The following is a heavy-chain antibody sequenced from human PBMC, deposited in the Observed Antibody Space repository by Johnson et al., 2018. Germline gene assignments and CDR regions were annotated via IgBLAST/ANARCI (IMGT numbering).Heavy chain of an antibody. D-gene: IGHD5-12*01. CDR3: ARDVTGYGRENAFDI. V-gene: IGHV4-59*01. Sequence: QVQLQESGPGLVKPSETLSLSCTVSGDSINTNYWSWIRQPPGKGLEWIGYIYYTGRTNYNPSLKSRVTISVDMSKNQFSLKLRSVVAADPALYFWARDVTGYGRENAFDIWGQGTMVTVSS. CDR1: GDSINTNY. CDR2: IYYTGRT. J-gene: IGHJ3*02.